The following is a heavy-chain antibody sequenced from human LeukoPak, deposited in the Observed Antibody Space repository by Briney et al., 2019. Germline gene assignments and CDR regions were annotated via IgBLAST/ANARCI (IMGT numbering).Heavy chain of an antibody. V-gene: IGHV4-59*01. J-gene: IGHJ4*02. CDR3: ARENGYRYDY. Sequence: KTGGSLRPSCAASGFTFSSYAMSWVRQPPGKGLEWIGSIYYSGSTNYNPSLKSRVTISVDTSKNQFSLKLSSVTAADTALYYCARENGYRYDYWGQGTLVTVSS. D-gene: IGHD5-18*01. CDR2: IYYSGST. CDR1: GFTFSSYA.